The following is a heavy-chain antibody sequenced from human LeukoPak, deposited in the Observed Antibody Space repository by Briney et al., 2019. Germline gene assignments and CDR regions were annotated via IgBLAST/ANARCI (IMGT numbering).Heavy chain of an antibody. CDR2: ISGSGDST. CDR3: AKSYTIFGAADY. J-gene: IGHJ4*02. CDR1: GFTFSNYA. D-gene: IGHD3-3*01. V-gene: IGHV3-23*01. Sequence: GGSLRLSRAASGFTFSNYAMSWVRQAPGKGLEWVSGISGSGDSTYYVDSVKGRFTISRDNSKNTLYLQMNTLRAEDTAVYYCAKSYTIFGAADYWGQGTLVTVSS.